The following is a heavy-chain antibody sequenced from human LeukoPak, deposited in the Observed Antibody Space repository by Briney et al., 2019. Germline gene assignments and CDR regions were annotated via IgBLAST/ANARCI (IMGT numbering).Heavy chain of an antibody. CDR3: VTGGLERPVYYYGMDV. CDR1: GYTLTELS. D-gene: IGHD1-1*01. CDR2: FDPEDGET. V-gene: IGHV1-24*01. Sequence: ASVKVSCKASGYTLTELSMHWVRQAPGKGLEWMGGFDPEDGETIYAQKFQGRVTMTEDTSTDTAYMELSSLRSEDTAVYYCVTGGLERPVYYYGMDVWGKGTTVTVSS. J-gene: IGHJ6*04.